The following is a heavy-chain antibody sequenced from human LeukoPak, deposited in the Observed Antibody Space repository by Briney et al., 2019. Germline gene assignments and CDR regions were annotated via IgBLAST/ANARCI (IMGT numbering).Heavy chain of an antibody. CDR3: ARVGYYGSGSYL. J-gene: IGHJ4*02. CDR1: GYSISSGYY. Sequence: SETLSLTCTVSGYSISSGYYWGWIRQPPGKGLEWIGSIYHSGSTYYNPSLKSRVTISVDTSKNQFSLKLSSVTAADTAVYYCARVGYYGSGSYLWGQGTLVTVSA. V-gene: IGHV4-38-2*02. CDR2: IYHSGST. D-gene: IGHD3-10*01.